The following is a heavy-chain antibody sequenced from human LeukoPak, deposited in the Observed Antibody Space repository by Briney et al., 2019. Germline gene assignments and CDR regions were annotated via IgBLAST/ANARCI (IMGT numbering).Heavy chain of an antibody. D-gene: IGHD4-17*01. CDR3: ARLTVKDY. V-gene: IGHV1-69*02. J-gene: IGHJ4*02. CDR2: IIPILGIA. Sequence: SVKVSCKASGYTFTGYYMHWVRQAPGQGLEWMGRIIPILGIANYAQKFQGRVTITADKSTSTAYMELSSLRSEDTAVYYCARLTVKDYWGQGTLVTVSS. CDR1: GYTFTGYY.